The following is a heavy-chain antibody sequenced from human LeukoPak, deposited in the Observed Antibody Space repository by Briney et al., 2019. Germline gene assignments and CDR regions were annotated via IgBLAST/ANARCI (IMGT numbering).Heavy chain of an antibody. Sequence: GGSLRLSCAASGFTFSSYAMSWVRQAPGKGLEWVANIKQDGSEKYYVDSGKGRFTISRDNAKNSLYLQMNSLRAEDTAVYYCARDLLVGGSGYHYWGQGTLVTVSS. CDR1: GFTFSSYA. CDR2: IKQDGSEK. D-gene: IGHD3-22*01. J-gene: IGHJ4*02. V-gene: IGHV3-7*01. CDR3: ARDLLVGGSGYHY.